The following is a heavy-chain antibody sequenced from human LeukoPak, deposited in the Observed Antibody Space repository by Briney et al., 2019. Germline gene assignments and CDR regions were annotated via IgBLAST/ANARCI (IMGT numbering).Heavy chain of an antibody. CDR2: IYYSGST. CDR1: GGSISRYY. Sequence: SETLSLTCTVSGGSISRYYWSWIRQPPGKGLEWIGYIYYSGSTNYNPSLKSRVTISVDTSKNQFSLKLSSVTAADTAVYYCARRGRDGYIFDYWGQGTLVTVSS. J-gene: IGHJ4*02. V-gene: IGHV4-59*08. D-gene: IGHD5-24*01. CDR3: ARRGRDGYIFDY.